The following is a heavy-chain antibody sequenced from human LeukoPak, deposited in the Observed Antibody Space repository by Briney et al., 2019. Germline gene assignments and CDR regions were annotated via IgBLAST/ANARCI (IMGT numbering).Heavy chain of an antibody. J-gene: IGHJ4*02. D-gene: IGHD3-9*01. CDR1: GGSISSGGYY. Sequence: SETLSLTCTVSGGSISSGGYYWSWIRQPPGKGLEWIGSIYYSGSTYYNPSLKSRVTISLDTSKNQFSLKLTSVTAADTAVYYCARYHQGFDDYWGQGTLVTVSS. CDR2: IYYSGST. CDR3: ARYHQGFDDY. V-gene: IGHV4-39*07.